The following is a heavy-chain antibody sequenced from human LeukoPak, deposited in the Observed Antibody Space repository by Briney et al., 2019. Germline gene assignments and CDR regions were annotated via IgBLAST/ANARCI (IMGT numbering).Heavy chain of an antibody. CDR1: GFTVSNNY. J-gene: IGHJ4*02. CDR3: ARGGTSYGDYLLY. V-gene: IGHV3-66*01. Sequence: AGGSLRLSWAASGFTVSNNYMGWVRQAPAKGLEWVSVVNTVDTTYYADSVRGRFTISRDNSKNTLYLQMNSLRVEDTAVYYCARGGTSYGDYLLYWGQGTLVTVSS. D-gene: IGHD4-17*01. CDR2: VNTVDTT.